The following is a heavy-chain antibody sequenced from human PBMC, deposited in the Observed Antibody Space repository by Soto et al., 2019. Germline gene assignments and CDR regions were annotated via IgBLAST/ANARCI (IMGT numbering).Heavy chain of an antibody. D-gene: IGHD3-10*01. J-gene: IGHJ4*02. CDR1: GFTLTTYT. CDR2: ITSSSGHI. V-gene: IGHV3-21*04. CDR3: EKRLLGVGFGELLLNSPASVAFDY. Sequence: GGSLRLSCEASGFTLTTYTMNWVRQASGKGLEWVSSITSSSGHIYYADSVKGRFTISRDNSINTLYLQMNSLRVEDTAVYYCEKRLLGVGFGELLLNSPASVAFDYGGQGVLVTV.